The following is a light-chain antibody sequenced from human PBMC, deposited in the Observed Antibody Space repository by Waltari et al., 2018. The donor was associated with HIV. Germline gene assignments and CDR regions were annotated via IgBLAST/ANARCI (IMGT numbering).Light chain of an antibody. Sequence: QSVMTQPPSASGTPGQSVTISCSGSSSNIGNNPVNWYQQLPGTAPKLLIYTNNQRPSGVPDRFSGSRFGTSASLAISGLQSEDEADYYCAAWDDSLSGVVFGGGTKLTVL. J-gene: IGLJ2*01. CDR1: SSNIGNNP. CDR2: TNN. CDR3: AAWDDSLSGVV. V-gene: IGLV1-44*01.